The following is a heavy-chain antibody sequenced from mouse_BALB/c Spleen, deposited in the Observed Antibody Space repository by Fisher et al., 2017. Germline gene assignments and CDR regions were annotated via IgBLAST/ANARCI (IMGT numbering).Heavy chain of an antibody. Sequence: KFKGKATLTVDKSSNTAYMQLSSLTSEDSAVYYCTRGVGYYAMDYWGQGTSVTVSS. CDR3: TRGVGYYAMDY. D-gene: IGHD1-3*01. J-gene: IGHJ4*01. V-gene: IGHV1-69*02.